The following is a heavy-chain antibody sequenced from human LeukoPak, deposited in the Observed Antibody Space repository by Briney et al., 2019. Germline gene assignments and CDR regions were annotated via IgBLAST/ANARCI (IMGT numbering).Heavy chain of an antibody. CDR1: GFTFSSYG. J-gene: IGHJ6*03. CDR2: INHSGST. V-gene: IGHV4-34*01. CDR3: ARKRLYYYYMDV. Sequence: GSLRLSCAASGFTFSSYGMHWIRQPPGKGLEWIGEINHSGSTNYNPSLKSRVTISVDTSKNQFSLKLSSVTAADTAVYYCARKRLYYYYMDVWGKGTTVTISS. D-gene: IGHD2-21*02.